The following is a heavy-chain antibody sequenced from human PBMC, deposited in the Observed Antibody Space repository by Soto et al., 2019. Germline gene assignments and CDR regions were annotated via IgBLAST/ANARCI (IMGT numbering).Heavy chain of an antibody. V-gene: IGHV3-48*02. J-gene: IGHJ4*02. D-gene: IGHD3-3*01. Sequence: GSLRLSCAASGFTFSIYSMNWVRQAPGKGLEWISYITNGGTTIYYADSVKGRFTISRDNAKNSLYLHMNSLRDDDTAVYYCATPVVRFLEWTTDYWGQGTLVTVSS. CDR3: ATPVVRFLEWTTDY. CDR1: GFTFSIYS. CDR2: ITNGGTTI.